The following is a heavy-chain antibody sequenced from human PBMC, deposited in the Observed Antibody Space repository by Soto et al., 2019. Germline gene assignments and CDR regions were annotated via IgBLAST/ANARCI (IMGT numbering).Heavy chain of an antibody. CDR2: IIPIFGTA. J-gene: IGHJ6*02. D-gene: IGHD3-3*01. CDR1: GGTFSSYA. V-gene: IGHV1-69*06. Sequence: GASVKVSCKASGGTFSSYAISWVRQAPGQGLEWMGGIIPIFGTANYAQKFQGRVTITADKSTSTAYMELNSLRAEDTAVYYCARAGGLRSLYGMDVWGQGTTVTVSS. CDR3: ARAGGLRSLYGMDV.